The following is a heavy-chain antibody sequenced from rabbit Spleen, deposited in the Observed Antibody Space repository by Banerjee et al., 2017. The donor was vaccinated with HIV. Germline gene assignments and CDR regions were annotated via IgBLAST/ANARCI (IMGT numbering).Heavy chain of an antibody. CDR2: IAGSSSGFT. V-gene: IGHV1S45*01. CDR1: GFSFSSSDY. Sequence: QEQLEESGGDLVKPEGSLTLTCTASGFSFSSSDYICWVRQAPGKGLEWISCIAGSSSGFTYSATWAKGRFTISKTSSTTVTLQMTSLTVADTATYFCARTIYHSFNVVAYYGMDLWGPGTLVTVS. J-gene: IGHJ6*01. D-gene: IGHD2-1*01. CDR3: ARTIYHSFNVVAYYGMDL.